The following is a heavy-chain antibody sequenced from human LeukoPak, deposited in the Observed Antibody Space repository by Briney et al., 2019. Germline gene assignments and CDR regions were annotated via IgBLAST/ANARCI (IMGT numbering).Heavy chain of an antibody. J-gene: IGHJ4*02. CDR2: IYSSGSA. Sequence: SEALSLTCTVSGGSINSNNYYWGWIRQPPGKGLEWIGSIYSSGSAYYNPSLKSRVTISVDTSKNQFSLRLSSVTAADTAVYYCQSRYLEWLLEYWGQGTLVTVSS. CDR1: GGSINSNNYY. D-gene: IGHD3-3*01. V-gene: IGHV4-39*01. CDR3: QSRYLEWLLEY.